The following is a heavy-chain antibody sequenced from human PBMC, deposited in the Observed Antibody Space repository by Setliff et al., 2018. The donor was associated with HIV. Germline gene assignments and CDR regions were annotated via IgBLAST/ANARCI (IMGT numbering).Heavy chain of an antibody. V-gene: IGHV4-30-4*08. CDR1: GASMSSGDYY. CDR2: IYYSGNS. D-gene: IGHD3-10*01. Sequence: SETLSLTCTVFGASMSSGDYYWSWIRQPPGEGLEWIGYIYYSGNSYYNPSLKSRVTLSVDTSKNQFSLKVNSVTAADTAVYYCAREVNIPVRGITDDAFDIWGQGTMVTVSS. CDR3: AREVNIPVRGITDDAFDI. J-gene: IGHJ3*02.